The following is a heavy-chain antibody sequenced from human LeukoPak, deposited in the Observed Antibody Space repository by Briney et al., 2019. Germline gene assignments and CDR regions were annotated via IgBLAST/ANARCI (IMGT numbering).Heavy chain of an antibody. J-gene: IGHJ5*02. CDR1: RLTFSNYA. V-gene: IGHV3-21*01. CDR2: IRRSSSYI. D-gene: IGHD2-2*02. Sequence: GGSLRLSCAASRLTFSNYAMSWVRQAPGKGLEWVSSIRRSSSYIYYADSEKGRFTSSRDNAKNSLYLQMNSLRAEDTAVYYCARGHIVVVPAAILDWFDPWGQGTLVTVSS. CDR3: ARGHIVVVPAAILDWFDP.